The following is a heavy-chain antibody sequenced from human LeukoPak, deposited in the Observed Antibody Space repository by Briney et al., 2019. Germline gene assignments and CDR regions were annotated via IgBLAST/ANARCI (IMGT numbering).Heavy chain of an antibody. CDR1: GVSMNSYH. Sequence: SETLSLTCTVSGVSMNSYHWSWIRQPPGKGLEWIGYISDSGSTNYNPSLRSRVTISEGTSMNEFSLKLSSVTAADTAVYYCAGGRGGYNPGYWGQGTLVTVSS. V-gene: IGHV4-59*01. CDR2: ISDSGST. CDR3: AGGRGGYNPGY. D-gene: IGHD5-24*01. J-gene: IGHJ4*02.